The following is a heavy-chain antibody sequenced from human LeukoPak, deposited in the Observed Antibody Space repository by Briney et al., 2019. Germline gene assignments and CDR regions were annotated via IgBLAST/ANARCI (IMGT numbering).Heavy chain of an antibody. D-gene: IGHD1-26*01. CDR2: IRSKAYGGTT. CDR1: GFTFGDYA. Sequence: PGRSLRLSCTASGFTFGDYAMSWVRQAPGKGLEWVGFIRSKAYGGTTEYAASVKGRFTISRDDSKSIAYLQMNSLKTEDTAVYYCTRWRGGSYHFDYWGQGTLVTVSS. V-gene: IGHV3-49*04. J-gene: IGHJ4*02. CDR3: TRWRGGSYHFDY.